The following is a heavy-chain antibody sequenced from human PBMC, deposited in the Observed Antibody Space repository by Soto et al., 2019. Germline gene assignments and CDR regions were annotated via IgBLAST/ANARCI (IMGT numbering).Heavy chain of an antibody. V-gene: IGHV5-51*01. J-gene: IGHJ3*01. CDR1: GYSFAKYW. CDR3: ARQREFGPFDV. D-gene: IGHD3-16*01. CDR2: VNPGDSDT. Sequence: PGESLKISCETSGYSFAKYWIGWVRQLPGRGPEWMGIVNPGDSDTRHNPSLQGRVTISADKSITTAYLQWSSLQASDTAMYYCARQREFGPFDVWGPGTMVTVSS.